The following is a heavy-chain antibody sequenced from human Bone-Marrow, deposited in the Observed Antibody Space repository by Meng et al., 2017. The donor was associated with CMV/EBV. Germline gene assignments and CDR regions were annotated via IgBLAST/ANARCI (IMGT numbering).Heavy chain of an antibody. D-gene: IGHD3-22*01. V-gene: IGHV3-30*19. CDR2: ISYDGSNE. CDR1: GFACSSYN. J-gene: IGHJ4*02. Sequence: GESLKISCAASGFACSSYNIHWVRQAPGKGLEWVTFISYDGSNEYYAASVKGRFTISRDNPKNTLYVEMNSLRAEDTAVYYCARQYTSGYWAFDYWGQGALVTVSS. CDR3: ARQYTSGYWAFDY.